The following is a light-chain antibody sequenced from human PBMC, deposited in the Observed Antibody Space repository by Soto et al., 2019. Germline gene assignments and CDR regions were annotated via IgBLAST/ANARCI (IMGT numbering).Light chain of an antibody. V-gene: IGLV2-8*01. J-gene: IGLJ1*01. CDR2: EVS. CDR3: SSYVGSNNFYV. CDR1: SSDVGGYNY. Sequence: QSVLTQPPSASGSPGQSVTISCTGTSSDVGGYNYVSWYQQHPGKAPKLMIYEVSKRPSGVPDRFSGSKSGNKASLTVSGLQAEDEADYYCSSYVGSNNFYVFGTGTKVTVL.